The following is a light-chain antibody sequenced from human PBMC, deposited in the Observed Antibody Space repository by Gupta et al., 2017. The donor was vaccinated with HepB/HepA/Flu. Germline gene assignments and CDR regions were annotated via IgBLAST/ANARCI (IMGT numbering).Light chain of an antibody. J-gene: IGKJ2*04. CDR1: QSVSSY. V-gene: IGKV3-11*01. CDR2: DAS. CDR3: QQRRNWPPHDCS. Sequence: SVVTPSPATLSLSPGERATLSCRASQSVSSYLAWYQQKPGQAPRLLIYDASKRATGIPARFSGSGSGTDFTLTISSLEPEDFAVYYCQQRRNWPPHDCSFGQGTKLEIK.